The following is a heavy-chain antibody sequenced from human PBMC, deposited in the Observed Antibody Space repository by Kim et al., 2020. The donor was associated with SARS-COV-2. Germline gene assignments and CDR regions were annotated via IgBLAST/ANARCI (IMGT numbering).Heavy chain of an antibody. V-gene: IGHV3-23*01. D-gene: IGHD6-6*01. CDR3: AKWENSSSPDRYFDY. J-gene: IGHJ4*02. Sequence: DSVQGRFTIPRDNSKNPLYLQMHSLRAEDTAVYYCAKWENSSSPDRYFDYWGQGTLVTVSS.